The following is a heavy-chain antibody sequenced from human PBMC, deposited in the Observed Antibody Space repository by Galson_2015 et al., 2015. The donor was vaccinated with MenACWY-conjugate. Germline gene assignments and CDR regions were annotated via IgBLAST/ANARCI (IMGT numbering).Heavy chain of an antibody. CDR3: ARWGVAHDY. V-gene: IGHV4-59*01. Sequence: SETLSLTCTVSGGSITTYYWSWIRQPPGKGLEWIGYNFYSGSTNYNPSLKSRITISLGTSKNQFSLKLSSVTAADTAVYYCARWGVAHDYWGQGTLVTVSS. J-gene: IGHJ4*02. D-gene: IGHD3-16*01. CDR1: GGSITTYY. CDR2: NFYSGST.